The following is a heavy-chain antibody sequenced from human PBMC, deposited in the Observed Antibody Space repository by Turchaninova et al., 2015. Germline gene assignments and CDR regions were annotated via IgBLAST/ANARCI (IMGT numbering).Heavy chain of an antibody. Sequence: EVQLVESGGGFIQPGGSLRLSCAASGVVVAENYMSWVRQTPGKGLEWVAVIYSGGGTYYADSVKGRFTISRDSSENTVYLQMNSLRVVDTAVYILSRNPPGVYWGWGQGTLVTVSS. CDR3: SRNPPGVYWG. CDR1: GVVVAENY. V-gene: IGHV3-53*01. CDR2: IYSGGGT. J-gene: IGHJ4*02. D-gene: IGHD7-27*01.